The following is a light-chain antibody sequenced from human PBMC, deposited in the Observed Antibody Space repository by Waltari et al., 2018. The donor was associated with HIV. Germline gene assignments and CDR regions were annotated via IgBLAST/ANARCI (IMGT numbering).Light chain of an antibody. V-gene: IGLV2-23*02. J-gene: IGLJ1*01. CDR2: EVN. CDR1: SSDIGGFKL. CDR3: SSYGGSNVFYV. Sequence: QSALTQPASVSGSPGQSISISCTGTSSDIGGFKLVSWYQQHPGKAPQLIIYEVNQRPSGISNRSSGSQSGNTASLTISGLQAEDEAEYFCSSYGGSNVFYVFGSGTRVTVL.